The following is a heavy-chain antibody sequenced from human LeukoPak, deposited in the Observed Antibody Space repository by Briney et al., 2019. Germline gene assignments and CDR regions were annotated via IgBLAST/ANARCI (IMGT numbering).Heavy chain of an antibody. J-gene: IGHJ3*02. V-gene: IGHV4-61*02. Sequence: PSQTLSLTCTVSGGSISSGSYYCGWIRQPAGKGLEWIGRIYTSGSTNYNPSLKSRVTISVDTSKNQFSLTLSSVAAADTAVYYCARDYYDSSGYPAGAFDIWGQGTMVTVSS. D-gene: IGHD3-22*01. CDR2: IYTSGST. CDR3: ARDYYDSSGYPAGAFDI. CDR1: GGSISSGSYY.